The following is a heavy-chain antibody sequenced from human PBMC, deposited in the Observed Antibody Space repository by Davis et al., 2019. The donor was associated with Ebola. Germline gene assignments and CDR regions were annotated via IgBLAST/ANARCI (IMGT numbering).Heavy chain of an antibody. D-gene: IGHD2-2*01. Sequence: GESLKISCQGSGYSFTSYWIGWVRQMPGKGLEWMGIIYPGDSDTRYSPSFQGQVTISADKSISTAYLQWSSLKASDTAMYYCARHGKDIVVVPAATYGMDVWGQGTTVTVSS. CDR1: GYSFTSYW. CDR3: ARHGKDIVVVPAATYGMDV. J-gene: IGHJ6*02. CDR2: IYPGDSDT. V-gene: IGHV5-51*01.